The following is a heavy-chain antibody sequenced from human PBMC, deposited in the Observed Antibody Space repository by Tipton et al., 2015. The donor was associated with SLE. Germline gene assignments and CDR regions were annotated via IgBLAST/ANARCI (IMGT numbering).Heavy chain of an antibody. CDR2: IYYDGST. J-gene: IGHJ4*02. Sequence: TLSLTCTVSGDSITSSYSFWGWIRQPPGRGLEWIGAIYYDGSTYYNPSLKSRVIISIDTSKNQFSLKLSSVTAADTAVYYCARTSFCGGGTCFSLDYWGQGTLVTVSS. CDR3: ARTSFCGGGTCFSLDY. CDR1: GDSITSSYSF. V-gene: IGHV4-39*01. D-gene: IGHD2-15*01.